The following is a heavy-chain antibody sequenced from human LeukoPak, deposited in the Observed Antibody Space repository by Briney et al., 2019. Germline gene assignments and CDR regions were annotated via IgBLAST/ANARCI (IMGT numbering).Heavy chain of an antibody. V-gene: IGHV4-59*12. D-gene: IGHD3-9*01. CDR3: ARVGYDILTSFDY. CDR2: IYYSGST. Sequence: SETLSLTCTVSGGSISSYYWSWIRQPPGKGLEWIGYIYYSGSTNYNPSLKSRVTISVDTSKNQFSLKLSSVTAADTAVYYCARVGYDILTSFDYWSQGTLVTVSS. J-gene: IGHJ4*02. CDR1: GGSISSYY.